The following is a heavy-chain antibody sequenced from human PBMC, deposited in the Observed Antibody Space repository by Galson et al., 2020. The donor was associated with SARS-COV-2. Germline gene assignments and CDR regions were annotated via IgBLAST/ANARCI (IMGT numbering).Heavy chain of an antibody. J-gene: IGHJ6*02. V-gene: IGHV3-23*01. Sequence: TGGSLRLSCAASGFTFSRHDLPWVRQAPGQALEWVSSISYSRPETHSADPVKGRATVSRDNARNMALLQMNSLRVEDTAVDYCVKDARGNRNLDSGMDVWGQDITVTGSS. D-gene: IGHD5-18*01. CDR2: ISYSRPET. CDR1: GFTFSRHD. CDR3: VKDARGNRNLDSGMDV.